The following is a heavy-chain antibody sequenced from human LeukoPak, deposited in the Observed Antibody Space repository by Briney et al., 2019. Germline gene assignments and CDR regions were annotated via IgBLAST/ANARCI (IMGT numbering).Heavy chain of an antibody. CDR2: IRYEGSNK. CDR1: GFTFSSYG. Sequence: GGSLRLSCAACGFTFSSYGMHWVRQAPGKGLEWVAFIRYEGSNKYYADSAKGRFTISRDNSKNTLYLQMNSLRAEDTAVYYCAKGGIYYDSSGYYYDAFDIWGQGTMVTVSS. V-gene: IGHV3-30*02. J-gene: IGHJ3*02. D-gene: IGHD3-22*01. CDR3: AKGGIYYDSSGYYYDAFDI.